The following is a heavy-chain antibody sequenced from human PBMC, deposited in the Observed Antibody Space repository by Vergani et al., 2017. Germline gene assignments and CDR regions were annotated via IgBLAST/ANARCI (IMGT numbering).Heavy chain of an antibody. CDR1: GGSISSYY. J-gene: IGHJ6*03. V-gene: IGHV4-59*01. CDR2: IYYSGST. CDR3: ARVYPYYYYMDV. Sequence: QVQLQQWGAGLLKPSETLSLTCTVSGGSISSYYWSWIRQPPGKGLEWIGYIYYSGSTNYNPSLKSRVTISVDTSKNQFSLKLSSVTAADTAVYYCARVYPYYYYMDVWGKGTTVTVSS.